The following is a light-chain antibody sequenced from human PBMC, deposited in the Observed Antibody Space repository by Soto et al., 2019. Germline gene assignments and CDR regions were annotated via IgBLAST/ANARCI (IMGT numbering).Light chain of an antibody. CDR3: SSYAGTNTRYL. CDR1: NSDVGSYNY. Sequence: QSALTQPPSASGSPGQSVTITCTGANSDVGSYNYVSWYQQHPGKAPKVIIYEVNKRPSGVADRFSGSKSGNTASLTVSGLQADDEADYYCSSYAGTNTRYLFGSGTKLTVL. V-gene: IGLV2-8*01. CDR2: EVN. J-gene: IGLJ1*01.